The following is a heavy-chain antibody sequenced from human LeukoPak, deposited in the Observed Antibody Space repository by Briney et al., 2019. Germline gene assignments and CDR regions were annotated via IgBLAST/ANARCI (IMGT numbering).Heavy chain of an antibody. CDR1: GFTFNRYW. Sequence: PGGSLRLSCAASGFTFNRYWMHCVRQAPGKGLVWVSRINSDGNSTSYADSVKGRFTISRDNAKNTLYLQMNSLRAEDTAVYYCARAYYDSSGRYFDYWGQGTLVTVSS. CDR3: ARAYYDSSGRYFDY. V-gene: IGHV3-74*01. CDR2: INSDGNST. D-gene: IGHD3-22*01. J-gene: IGHJ4*02.